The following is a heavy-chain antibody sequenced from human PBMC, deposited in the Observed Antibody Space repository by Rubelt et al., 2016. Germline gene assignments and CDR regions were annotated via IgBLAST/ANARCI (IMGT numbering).Heavy chain of an antibody. CDR3: AYDKSGPGDY. D-gene: IGHD5-12*01. V-gene: IGHV3-30*18. CDR2: ISFDGSNT. J-gene: IGHJ4*02. CDR1: GFTFETYG. Sequence: QVQLVESGGGVVQPGRSLRLSCGGSGFTFETYGMHWVRQAPGRGLEWVALISFDGSNTYYSGSVKGRFTISRDNSKNTLVLDMNSLRPDDMAIYFCAYDKSGPGDYWGQGTLVAVSS.